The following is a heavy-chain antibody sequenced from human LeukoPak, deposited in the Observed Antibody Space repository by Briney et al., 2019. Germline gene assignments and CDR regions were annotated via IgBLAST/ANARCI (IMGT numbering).Heavy chain of an antibody. V-gene: IGHV1-2*02. CDR2: INPHTGGT. Sequence: ASVKVSCKASGYTFTGYYMHWVRQAPGQGLEWMGWINPHTGGTNYAQKFQGRVTMTRDTSISTVYMELSRLRSDDTAVYYCAREGGPARNWFDPWGQGTLVTVSS. J-gene: IGHJ5*02. CDR3: AREGGPARNWFDP. CDR1: GYTFTGYY. D-gene: IGHD2-15*01.